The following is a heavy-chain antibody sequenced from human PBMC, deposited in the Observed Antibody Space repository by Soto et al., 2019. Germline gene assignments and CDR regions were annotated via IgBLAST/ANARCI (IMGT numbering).Heavy chain of an antibody. CDR2: VRNELRGYSA. V-gene: IGHV3-72*01. J-gene: IGHJ5*01. CDR3: VRDRSWSYES. CDR1: GFTFTDHI. Sequence: GGSLRLSCVASGFTFTDHIMDRVRQAPGKGLEWVGRVRNELRGYSADYAASVKGRFIISRDDSHNSISLQMNSLRTEDTAVYYCVRDRSWSYESWGLGTLVTSSS. D-gene: IGHD1-26*01.